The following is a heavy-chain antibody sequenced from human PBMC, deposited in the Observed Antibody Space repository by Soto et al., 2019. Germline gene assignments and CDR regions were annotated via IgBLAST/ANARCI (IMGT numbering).Heavy chain of an antibody. D-gene: IGHD1-7*01. Sequence: QAQLVESGGDVVQPGTSLRLSCAASGFTISTHGMHWVRQAPGKGLEWLANMWYDGSNKFYAESVKGRFSISKDNSKNTLYLQMSSLRGEDTAVYYCAAATTWNFHFPYWGQGTQVTVSS. CDR1: GFTISTHG. V-gene: IGHV3-33*03. CDR2: MWYDGSNK. J-gene: IGHJ4*02. CDR3: AAATTWNFHFPY.